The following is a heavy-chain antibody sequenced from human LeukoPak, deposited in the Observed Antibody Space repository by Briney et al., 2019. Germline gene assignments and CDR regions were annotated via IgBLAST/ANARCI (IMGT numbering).Heavy chain of an antibody. V-gene: IGHV4-59*01. CDR1: GGSISSYY. Sequence: PSETLSLTCTVSGGSISSYYWSWIRQPPGKGLEWIGYIYYSGSTNYNPSLKSRVTISVDTSKNQFSLKLSSVTAADTAVYYCARSLYDYVWGSYRPDWYFDLWGRGTLVTVSS. CDR2: IYYSGST. J-gene: IGHJ2*01. D-gene: IGHD3-16*02. CDR3: ARSLYDYVWGSYRPDWYFDL.